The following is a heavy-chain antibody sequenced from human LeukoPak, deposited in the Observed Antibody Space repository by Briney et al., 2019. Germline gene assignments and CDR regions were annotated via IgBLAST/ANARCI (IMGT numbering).Heavy chain of an antibody. J-gene: IGHJ4*02. CDR1: KYTFSGYY. D-gene: IGHD3-16*02. V-gene: IGHV1-2*02. CDR2: INPNSGGT. Sequence: ASVKVSCKASKYTFSGYYMHWVRQAPGQGLEWMGGINPNSGGTNYAQKFQGRVTMTRDTSISTAYMELSRLKSDDTAVSYCALTGSYHGRWGPGTLVTVSS. CDR3: ALTGSYHGR.